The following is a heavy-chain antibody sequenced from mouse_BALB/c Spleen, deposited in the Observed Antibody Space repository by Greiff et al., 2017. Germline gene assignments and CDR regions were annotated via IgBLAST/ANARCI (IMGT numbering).Heavy chain of an antibody. D-gene: IGHD1-1*01. CDR1: GDSITSGY. J-gene: IGHJ3*01. CDR3: ARSHYYGRAWFAY. CDR2: ISYSGST. Sequence: EVKVVESGPSLVKPSQTLSLTCSVTGDSITSGYWNWIRKFPGNKLEYMGYISYSGSTYYNPSLKSRISITRDTSKNQYYLQLNSVTTEDTATYYCARSHYYGRAWFAYWGQGTLVTVSA. V-gene: IGHV3-8*02.